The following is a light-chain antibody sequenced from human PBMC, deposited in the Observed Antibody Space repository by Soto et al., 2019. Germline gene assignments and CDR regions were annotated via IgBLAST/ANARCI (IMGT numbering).Light chain of an antibody. J-gene: IGLJ3*02. CDR1: TSNIGAGYD. CDR2: SKS. V-gene: IGLV1-40*01. Sequence: QSVLTQPPSVSGAPGQKVIISCTGSTSNIGAGYDVHWYQQLPGTAPKLLIYSKSNRPSGVPDRLSGSKSGTSASLAITGLQVEDEADYYCQSYDSSLSAAVFGGRTKLTVL. CDR3: QSYDSSLSAAV.